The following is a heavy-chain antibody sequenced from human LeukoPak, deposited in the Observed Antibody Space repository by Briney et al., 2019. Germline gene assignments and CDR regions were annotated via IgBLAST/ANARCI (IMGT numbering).Heavy chain of an antibody. CDR1: GFTFSTYS. CDR2: ISSSTTTI. CDR3: VRWCGSGWYDY. D-gene: IGHD6-19*01. J-gene: IGHJ4*02. V-gene: IGHV3-48*01. Sequence: PGGSLRLSCAASGFTFSTYSMNWVRQAPGKGLEWVSYISSSTTTIYYADSVKGRFTISRDNAKNSLYLQMNSLRAEDTAVYYCVRWCGSGWYDYWGQGILVTVSS.